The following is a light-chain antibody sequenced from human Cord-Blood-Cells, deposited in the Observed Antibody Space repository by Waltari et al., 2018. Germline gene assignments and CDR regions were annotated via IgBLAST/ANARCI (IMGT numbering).Light chain of an antibody. CDR2: DVS. Sequence: QSALPQPAPASGPPGQSLTISRTGTSSDVGGYHYVTWYQQHPGKVPKLMIYDVSNRPSGVSNRFSGSKSGNTASLTISGLQAEDEADYYCSSYTSSSTLVVFGGGTKLTVL. CDR3: SSYTSSSTLVV. CDR1: SSDVGGYHY. V-gene: IGLV2-14*01. J-gene: IGLJ2*01.